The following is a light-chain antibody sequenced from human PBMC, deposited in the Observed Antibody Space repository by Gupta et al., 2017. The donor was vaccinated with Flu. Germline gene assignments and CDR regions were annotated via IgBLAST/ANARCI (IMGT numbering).Light chain of an antibody. CDR2: AAS. Sequence: DIQMTQSPSSLSASVGDRVTITCRASQSISSNLNWYQEKPGKAPKLLIYAASSLQSGVPSRFSGSGSGTDFILTISSLQPEDFATYYCQQSYSTPWTFGQGTKLEIK. CDR3: QQSYSTPWT. J-gene: IGKJ2*02. V-gene: IGKV1-39*01. CDR1: QSISSN.